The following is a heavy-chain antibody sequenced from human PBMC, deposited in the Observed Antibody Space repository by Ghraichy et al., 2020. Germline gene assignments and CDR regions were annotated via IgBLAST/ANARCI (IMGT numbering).Heavy chain of an antibody. CDR3: ARVQGAPFYYDSSGYYYFDY. V-gene: IGHV4-31*03. J-gene: IGHJ4*02. CDR1: GGSISSGAYY. Sequence: SETLSLTCTVSGGSISSGAYYWRWIRQHPGKGLEWIGFISYIGSTYYNPSLKSRLTLSVDTSENQFSLKLTSVTAADTAVYYCARVQGAPFYYDSSGYYYFDYWGQGTLVTVSS. D-gene: IGHD3-22*01. CDR2: ISYIGST.